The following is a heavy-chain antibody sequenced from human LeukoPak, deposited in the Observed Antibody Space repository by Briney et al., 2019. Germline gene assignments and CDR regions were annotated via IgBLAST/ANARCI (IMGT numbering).Heavy chain of an antibody. CDR2: ISAYNGNT. V-gene: IGHV1-18*01. Sequence: ASVKVSCKASGYTFTSYGISWVRQAPGQGLEWMGWISAYNGNTNYAQKLQGRVTMTTDTSTSTAYMELRSLRSDDTAVYYCARDRYCSSTSCYLPSDWGQGTLVTVST. J-gene: IGHJ4*02. CDR1: GYTFTSYG. D-gene: IGHD2-2*01. CDR3: ARDRYCSSTSCYLPSD.